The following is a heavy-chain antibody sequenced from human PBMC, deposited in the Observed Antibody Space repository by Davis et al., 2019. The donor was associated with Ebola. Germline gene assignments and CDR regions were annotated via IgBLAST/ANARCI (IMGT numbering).Heavy chain of an antibody. CDR2: MNPKSGNT. CDR1: GYTFTNYD. CDR3: TRRGRFDP. V-gene: IGHV1-8*01. J-gene: IGHJ5*02. Sequence: ASVKVSCKASGYTFTNYDINWVRQATGQGLEWMGWMNPKSGNTGYAQKFEGRVTMTRNASISTAYMELSSLRSEDTALYYCTRRGRFDPWGQGTLVTVSS.